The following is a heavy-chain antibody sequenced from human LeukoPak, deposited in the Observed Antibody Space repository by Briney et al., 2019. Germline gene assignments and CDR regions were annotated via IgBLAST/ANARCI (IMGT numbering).Heavy chain of an antibody. J-gene: IGHJ4*02. CDR2: IYTGGNT. V-gene: IGHV3-53*01. Sequence: PGGSLRLSCVASGFTVSDNYLSWVRQAPGKGLEWVSTIYTGGNTYYAASVKGRFTISRDFSKNTVFLHMNSLRAEDTAMHYCARGDDSGYYDYFDYWGQGALVTVSS. D-gene: IGHD3-22*01. CDR1: GFTVSDNY. CDR3: ARGDDSGYYDYFDY.